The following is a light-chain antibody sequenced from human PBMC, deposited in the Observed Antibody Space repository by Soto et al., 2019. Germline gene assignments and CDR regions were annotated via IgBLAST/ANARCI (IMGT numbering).Light chain of an antibody. CDR3: AAWDDSLHGPV. Sequence: QLVLPQPPSTSGTPGQRVTISCSGSSSNIGGNTVNWYQQLPGTAPKLLIYSDNLRPSGVPVRFSGSKSGTSASLAISGLQSEDEADYYCAAWDDSLHGPVFGGGTKLTVL. CDR1: SSNIGGNT. CDR2: SDN. V-gene: IGLV1-44*01. J-gene: IGLJ3*02.